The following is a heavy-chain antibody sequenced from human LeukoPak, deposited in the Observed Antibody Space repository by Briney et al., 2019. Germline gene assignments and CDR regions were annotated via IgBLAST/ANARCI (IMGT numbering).Heavy chain of an antibody. V-gene: IGHV3-48*03. D-gene: IGHD5-12*01. Sequence: GGSLRLSCVVSGFPFISYEMNWVRQAPGKGLEWVSYISSGGTTIYYADSVKGRFSISRDNAKNSLYLQMNSLRAQDTAVYYCARDRGYTQDYWGQGTLVTVSS. CDR2: ISSGGTTI. CDR1: GFPFISYE. CDR3: ARDRGYTQDY. J-gene: IGHJ4*02.